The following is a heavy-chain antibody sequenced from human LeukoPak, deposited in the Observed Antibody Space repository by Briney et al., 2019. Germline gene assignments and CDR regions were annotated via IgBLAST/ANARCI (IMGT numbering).Heavy chain of an antibody. CDR2: IRSEAYDTTP. V-gene: IGHV3-49*03. J-gene: IGHJ4*02. CDR1: GFTFGDYG. D-gene: IGHD5-12*01. Sequence: GGSLRLSCAASGFTFGDYGMSWFRQAPGKGLEWVGFIRSEAYDTTPQYGASVKGRFTISKDDSRRIAFLQMSGLKAEDTAVYYCSRAAGYDFILEYWGQGTLVTVSS. CDR3: SRAAGYDFILEY.